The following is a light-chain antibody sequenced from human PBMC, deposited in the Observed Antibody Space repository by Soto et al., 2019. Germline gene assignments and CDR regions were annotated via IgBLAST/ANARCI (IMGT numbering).Light chain of an antibody. CDR2: KAS. Sequence: DIQMTQSPSTLSASIGDRVTITCRASQSISSWLAWYQQKPGKAPNLLIYKASSLESGVPSRFSGSGSGTEFTLTILSLQPDDFSTYYCQQYNNGGTFGQGTKLEIK. V-gene: IGKV1-5*03. CDR3: QQYNNGGT. CDR1: QSISSW. J-gene: IGKJ2*02.